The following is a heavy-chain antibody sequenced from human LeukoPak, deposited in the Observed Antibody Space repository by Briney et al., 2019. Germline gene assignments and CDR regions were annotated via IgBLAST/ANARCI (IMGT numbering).Heavy chain of an antibody. V-gene: IGHV4-59*01. J-gene: IGHJ3*02. Sequence: PSETLSLTCTVSGGSISSYYWSWIRQPPEKGLELIGYIYYSGSTNYNPSLKSRVTISVDTSKNQFSLKLSSVTAADTAVYYCARDPTMIGLGDAFDIWGQGTMVTVFS. CDR1: GGSISSYY. CDR2: IYYSGST. D-gene: IGHD3-22*01. CDR3: ARDPTMIGLGDAFDI.